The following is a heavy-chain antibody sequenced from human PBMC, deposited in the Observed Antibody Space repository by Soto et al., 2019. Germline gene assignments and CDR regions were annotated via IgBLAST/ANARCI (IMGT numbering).Heavy chain of an antibody. CDR1: GGSFSGHY. J-gene: IGHJ4*02. V-gene: IGHV4-34*01. CDR2: INHSGRT. CDR3: ARGTEGVNHFDY. Sequence: QVHLQQWGAGLLKPSETLSLTCAVYGGSFSGHYWNWIRQPPGKGLEWIGEINHSGRTNYDPSLKSRVPRSVDTSKNPFSLNLNSVTAADTAVYYCARGTEGVNHFDYWGQGTLVTVSS.